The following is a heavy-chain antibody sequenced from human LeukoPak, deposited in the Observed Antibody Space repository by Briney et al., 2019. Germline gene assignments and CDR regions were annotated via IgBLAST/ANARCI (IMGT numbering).Heavy chain of an antibody. D-gene: IGHD3-9*01. Sequence: GGSLRLSCAASGFTFSNAWMSWVRQAPGKGLEWVGRIKSKTDGGTTDYAAPVKGRFTISRDDSKNTLYLQMNSLKTEDTAVYYCTTAFPGLLRYFDWLLTNPDYWGQGTQVTVSS. CDR3: TTAFPGLLRYFDWLLTNPDY. CDR2: IKSKTDGGTT. V-gene: IGHV3-15*01. J-gene: IGHJ4*02. CDR1: GFTFSNAW.